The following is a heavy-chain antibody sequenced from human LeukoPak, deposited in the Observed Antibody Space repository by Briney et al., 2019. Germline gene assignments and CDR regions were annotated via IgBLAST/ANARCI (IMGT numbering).Heavy chain of an antibody. V-gene: IGHV3-20*04. CDR1: GFTFDDYG. CDR2: INWNGGST. J-gene: IGHJ4*02. D-gene: IGHD2-2*01. Sequence: SGGSLRLSCAASGFTFDDYGMSWVRQAPGKGLEWVSGINWNGGSTGYADSVKGRFTISRDNAKNSLYLQMNSLGAEDTALYYCARVLYCSSTSCSYFDYWGQGTLVTVSS. CDR3: ARVLYCSSTSCSYFDY.